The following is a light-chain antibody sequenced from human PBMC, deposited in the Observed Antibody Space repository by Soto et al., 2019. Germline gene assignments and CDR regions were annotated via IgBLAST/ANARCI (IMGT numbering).Light chain of an antibody. V-gene: IGLV2-23*02. CDR1: SSDVGSYNL. CDR3: CSYAGSGTWG. J-gene: IGLJ3*02. CDR2: EVT. Sequence: QSALTQPASVSGSPGQSITISCTGTSSDVGSYNLVTWCQQHPGKAPKLVIYEVTKRPSGVSNRFSASKSGSTASLTISGLQVEDEADYYCCSYAGSGTWGFGGGTKVTVL.